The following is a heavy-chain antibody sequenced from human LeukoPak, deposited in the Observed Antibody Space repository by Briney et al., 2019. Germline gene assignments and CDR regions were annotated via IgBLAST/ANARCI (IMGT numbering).Heavy chain of an antibody. CDR3: ASDYYGSGSLDY. J-gene: IGHJ4*02. D-gene: IGHD3-10*01. CDR2: INPNSGGT. V-gene: IGHV1-2*02. CDR1: GYTFTGYY. Sequence: ASVKVSCKASGYTFTGYYMHWVRQAPGQGLEWMGWINPNSGGTNHAQNFQGRVTMTTDTSTSTAYMELSSLRSEDTAVYYCASDYYGSGSLDYWGQGTLVTVSS.